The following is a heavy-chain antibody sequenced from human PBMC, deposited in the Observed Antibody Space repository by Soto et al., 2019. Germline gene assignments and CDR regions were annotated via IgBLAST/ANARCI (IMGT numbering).Heavy chain of an antibody. Sequence: QVQLQESGPGLVKPSETLSLTCTVSGGSISSYYWPWIRQPPWKGLEWIGFIYTSGSTHYNPSLRSRVTIAVDTAKNQFSLELRSVTAADTAVYYCASMGYHYGSGSYPLDYWGQGTLVTVSS. D-gene: IGHD3-10*01. J-gene: IGHJ4*02. V-gene: IGHV4-4*08. CDR1: GGSISSYY. CDR3: ASMGYHYGSGSYPLDY. CDR2: IYTSGST.